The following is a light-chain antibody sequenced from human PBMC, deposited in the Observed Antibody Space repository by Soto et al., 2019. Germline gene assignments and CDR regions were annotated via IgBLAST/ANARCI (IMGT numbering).Light chain of an antibody. CDR1: SSDVGGYNY. CDR3: SSYTASSTFV. J-gene: IGLJ1*01. Sequence: SVLTQPRSVSGSPGQSVTISCTGTSSDVGGYNYVSWYQHHPGKAPELMIYYVTKRPSGVRDRFSASKSGNTASLTISGLQAEDEADYYCSSYTASSTFVFGTGTKVTVL. CDR2: YVT. V-gene: IGLV2-11*01.